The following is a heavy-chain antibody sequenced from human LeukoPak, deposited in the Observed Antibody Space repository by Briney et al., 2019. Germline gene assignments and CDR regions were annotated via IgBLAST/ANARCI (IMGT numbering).Heavy chain of an antibody. Sequence: GGSLRLSCAASGFTFSTYGIHWVRQAPGKGLEWVGLLSSGGINKHYADSVKGRFIISRDNSMNTLYLQMNSLGVEDTAVYYCARDHAGSGRAFDYWGQGTLVTVSS. J-gene: IGHJ4*02. CDR2: LSSGGINK. V-gene: IGHV3-30*03. CDR1: GFTFSTYG. D-gene: IGHD2-15*01. CDR3: ARDHAGSGRAFDY.